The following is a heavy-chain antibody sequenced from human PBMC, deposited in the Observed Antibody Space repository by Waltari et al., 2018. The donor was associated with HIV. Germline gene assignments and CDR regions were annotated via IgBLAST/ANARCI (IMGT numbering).Heavy chain of an antibody. CDR1: AGPFSSYT. Sequence: QVQLVQSGAAVKKPGSSVKVSCQASAGPFSSYTISWVRQAPGQGLEWMGRIIPILGIANYAQKFQGRVTITADKSTSTAYMELSSLRSEDTAVYYCARGGRGYDSYYFDYWGQGTLVTVSS. V-gene: IGHV1-69*02. CDR2: IIPILGIA. CDR3: ARGGRGYDSYYFDY. D-gene: IGHD5-12*01. J-gene: IGHJ4*02.